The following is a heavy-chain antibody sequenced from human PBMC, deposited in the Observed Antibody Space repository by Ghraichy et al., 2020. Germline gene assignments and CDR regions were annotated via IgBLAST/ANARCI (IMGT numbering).Heavy chain of an antibody. D-gene: IGHD6-19*01. CDR3: ASGASTGWFTQLEGSDY. V-gene: IGHV3-48*02. CDR2: ITSSSGTT. J-gene: IGHJ4*02. Sequence: GGSLRLSCAASGFTFSSYSMNWVRQAPGKGLEWVSFITSSSGTTYYADSVKGRFTISRDNAKNSLYLQMNSLRDEDTAVYYCASGASTGWFTQLEGSDYWGQGTLVTVPS. CDR1: GFTFSSYS.